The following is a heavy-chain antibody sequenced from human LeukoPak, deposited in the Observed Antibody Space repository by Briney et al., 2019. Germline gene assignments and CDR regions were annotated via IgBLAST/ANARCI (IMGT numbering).Heavy chain of an antibody. J-gene: IGHJ6*04. CDR1: GFTFSSYE. V-gene: IGHV3-48*03. D-gene: IGHD3-10*01. CDR2: ISSSGSTI. CDR3: ARDRDYYGSGSYYRSMDV. Sequence: GGSLRLSCVASGFTFSSYEMNWVRQAPGKGLEWVSYISSSGSTIYYADSVKGRFTISRDNAKNSLYLQMNSLRAEDTAVYYCARDRDYYGSGSYYRSMDVWGKGTTVTVSS.